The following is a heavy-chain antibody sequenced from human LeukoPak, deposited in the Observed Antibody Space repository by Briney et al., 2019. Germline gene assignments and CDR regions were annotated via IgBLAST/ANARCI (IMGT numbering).Heavy chain of an antibody. V-gene: IGHV4-31*03. CDR1: GGSISSGGYY. D-gene: IGHD2-2*01. CDR2: IYYSGST. Sequence: SETLSLTCTVSGGSISSGGYYWSWIRQHPGKGLEWIGYIYYSGSTYYNPSLKSRVTISVDTSKNQFSLKLSSVTAADTAVYYCARGGIVVVPAEAPDAFDIWGHGTMVTVS. CDR3: ARGGIVVVPAEAPDAFDI. J-gene: IGHJ3*02.